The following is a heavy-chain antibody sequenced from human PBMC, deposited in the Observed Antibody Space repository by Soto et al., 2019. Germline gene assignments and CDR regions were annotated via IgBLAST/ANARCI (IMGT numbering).Heavy chain of an antibody. CDR1: GYTFTSSG. D-gene: IGHD5-12*01. Sequence: QVPLVQSGPEVKKPEASVKVSCKTSGYTFTSSGISWVRQAPGQGPEWMGWISGHNGVTNFARNFQDRVTLTIDPSTTTAYQEVRSLSFADTAIYYCARDQGGYGIFDDWGQGTLVTVSS. J-gene: IGHJ4*02. V-gene: IGHV1-18*04. CDR2: ISGHNGVT. CDR3: ARDQGGYGIFDD.